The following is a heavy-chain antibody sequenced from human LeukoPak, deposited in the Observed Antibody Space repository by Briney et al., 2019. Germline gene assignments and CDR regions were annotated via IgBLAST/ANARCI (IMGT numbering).Heavy chain of an antibody. CDR1: GFTFSSYA. CDR3: ARDSSTWFHGWFDP. CDR2: ISYDGVNK. Sequence: PGGSLRLSCAASGFTFSSYAMHWVRQAPGKGLEWVAVISYDGVNKYYADSVKGRFTISRDNSKNTLYLQMNSLRAEDTAVYYCARDSSTWFHGWFDPWGQGTLVTVSS. V-gene: IGHV3-30*01. D-gene: IGHD6-13*01. J-gene: IGHJ5*02.